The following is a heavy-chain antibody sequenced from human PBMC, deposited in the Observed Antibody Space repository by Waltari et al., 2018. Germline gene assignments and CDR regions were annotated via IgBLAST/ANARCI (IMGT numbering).Heavy chain of an antibody. CDR2: ISGSGGST. V-gene: IGHV3-23*01. D-gene: IGHD2-21*02. Sequence: EVQLLESGGGLVQPGGSLRLSCAASGFTFSSYAMSWVRQAPGKGLEWVSAISGSGGSTYYADSVKGRFTISRDKSKNTLYLQMNSLRAEDTAVYYCAKGPGGAHIVVVTAIPLDYWGQGTLVTVSS. J-gene: IGHJ4*02. CDR3: AKGPGGAHIVVVTAIPLDY. CDR1: GFTFSSYA.